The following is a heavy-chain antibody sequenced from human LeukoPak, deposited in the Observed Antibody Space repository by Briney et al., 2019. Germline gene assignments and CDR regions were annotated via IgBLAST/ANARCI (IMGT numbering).Heavy chain of an antibody. Sequence: SETLSLTCTVSGGSISSSSYYWGWIRQPPGKGLEWIGSIYYSGSTYYNPSLKSRVTLSVDTSKNQFSLKLSSVTAADTAVYYCVSESGRSDAFDIWGQGTMVTVSS. CDR2: IYYSGST. J-gene: IGHJ3*02. CDR3: VSESGRSDAFDI. CDR1: GGSISSSSYY. V-gene: IGHV4-39*01. D-gene: IGHD1-26*01.